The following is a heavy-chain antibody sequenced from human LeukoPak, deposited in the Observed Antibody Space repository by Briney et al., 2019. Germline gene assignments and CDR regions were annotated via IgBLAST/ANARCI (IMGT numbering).Heavy chain of an antibody. V-gene: IGHV1-69*06. Sequence: SVKVSCKASGGTFSSYAISWVRQAPGQGLEWMGRIIPIFGTANYAQKFQGRVTITADKSTSTAYMELSSLRSEDTAVYYCAMARLLIDYYYYTDVWGKGTTVTVSS. CDR2: IIPIFGTA. J-gene: IGHJ6*03. CDR3: AMARLLIDYYYYTDV. D-gene: IGHD2-15*01. CDR1: GGTFSSYA.